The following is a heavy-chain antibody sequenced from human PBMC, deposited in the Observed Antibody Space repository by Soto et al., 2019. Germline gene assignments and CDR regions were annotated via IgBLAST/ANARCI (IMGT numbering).Heavy chain of an antibody. CDR1: GFNNRFYS. J-gene: IGHJ5*02. CDR3: SKGEMSTIRSSFDP. V-gene: IGHV3-23*01. Sequence: LEAGGGLVHPGGSLPRYCTAYGFNNRFYSISWVRQTTGNCLEWVAALSRSGGATYYADAVRGRFTISRDASKDTLFLHMSNLISEDTALYYCSKGEMSTIRSSFDPWGQGTLVTVSS. D-gene: IGHD1-1*01. CDR2: LSRSGGAT.